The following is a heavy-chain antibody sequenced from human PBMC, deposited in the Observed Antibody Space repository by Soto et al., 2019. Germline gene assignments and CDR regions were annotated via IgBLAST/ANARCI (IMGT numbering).Heavy chain of an antibody. CDR2: INAGNGNT. CDR3: ARDPGYSYGYN. D-gene: IGHD5-18*01. J-gene: IGHJ4*02. CDR1: GYTFTSCA. V-gene: IGHV1-3*01. Sequence: QVQLVQSGAEVKKPEASVKVSCKASGYTFTSCAMHWVRQAPGQRLEWMGWINAGNGNTKYSQKFQGRVTITRDTSASTAYMELSSLRSEDTAVYYCARDPGYSYGYNWGQGTLVTVSS.